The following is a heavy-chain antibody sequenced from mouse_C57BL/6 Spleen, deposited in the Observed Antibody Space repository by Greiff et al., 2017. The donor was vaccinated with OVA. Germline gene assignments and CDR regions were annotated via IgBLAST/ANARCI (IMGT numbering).Heavy chain of an antibody. CDR3: ERGDYYGSSYEGFAY. V-gene: IGHV3-1*01. Sequence: EVQLQESGPGMVKPSQSLSLTCTVTGYSITSGYDWHWIRHFPGNKLEWMGYISYSGSTNYNPSLKSRISITHDTSKNHFFLKLNSVTTEETATYYGERGDYYGSSYEGFAYWGQGTLVTVSA. CDR1: GYSITSGYD. D-gene: IGHD1-1*01. CDR2: ISYSGST. J-gene: IGHJ3*01.